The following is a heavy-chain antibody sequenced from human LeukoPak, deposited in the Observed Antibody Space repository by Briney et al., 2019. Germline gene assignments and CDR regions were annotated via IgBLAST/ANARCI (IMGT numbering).Heavy chain of an antibody. CDR2: INPNSGGT. CDR1: GYTFTGYY. CDR3: ARDDEGRANFDF. J-gene: IGHJ4*02. Sequence: ASVKVSCKASGYTFTGYYMHWVRQAPGQGLEWMGWINPNSGGTNYAQKFQGRFTMTWDTSISTAYMELTRLRSDDTAVYYCARDDEGRANFDFWGQGTLVTVSS. V-gene: IGHV1-2*02.